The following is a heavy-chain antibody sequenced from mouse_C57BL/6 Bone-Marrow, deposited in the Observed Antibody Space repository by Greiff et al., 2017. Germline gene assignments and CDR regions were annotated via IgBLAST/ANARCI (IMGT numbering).Heavy chain of an antibody. Sequence: QVQLQQSGAELAKPGASVKLSCKASGYTFTSYWMHWVKQRPGQGLEWLGYINPSSGYTKYNQKFKDKATLTADKSSSTAYMQMSSLTYDDSAVYYCARSSLYDGYYVGFAYWGRGTVVTVSA. D-gene: IGHD2-3*01. V-gene: IGHV1-7*01. CDR2: INPSSGYT. CDR3: ARSSLYDGYYVGFAY. CDR1: GYTFTSYW. J-gene: IGHJ3*01.